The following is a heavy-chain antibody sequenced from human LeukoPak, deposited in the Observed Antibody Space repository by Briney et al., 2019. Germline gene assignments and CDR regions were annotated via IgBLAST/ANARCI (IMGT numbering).Heavy chain of an antibody. V-gene: IGHV3-74*01. CDR1: EFTLSGYW. CDR2: ISPDGSTT. CDR3: ARASANNYGLFDY. Sequence: GGSLRLSCAASEFTLSGYWMHWVRQAPGKGLVWVSRISPDGSTTNYADSVRGRFTISRDNAMNTLYLQMSSLRADDTAVYYCARASANNYGLFDYWGQGTLVTVSS. D-gene: IGHD5-18*01. J-gene: IGHJ4*02.